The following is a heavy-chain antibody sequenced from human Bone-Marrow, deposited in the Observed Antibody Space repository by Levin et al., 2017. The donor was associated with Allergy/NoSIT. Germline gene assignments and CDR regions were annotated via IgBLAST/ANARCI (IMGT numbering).Heavy chain of an antibody. CDR1: GGSFSGNS. J-gene: IGHJ4*02. CDR2: INHSGST. Sequence: ASETLSLTCAVYGGSFSGNSWTWIRQSPGKGLEWIGEINHSGSTNYGPSLRSRLIISVDASKKQFSLKVRSVTAADTAVYDCTRGRFSGSDFDGFDHWGQGTLVTVSS. CDR3: TRGRFSGSDFDGFDH. D-gene: IGHD1-26*01. V-gene: IGHV4-34*01.